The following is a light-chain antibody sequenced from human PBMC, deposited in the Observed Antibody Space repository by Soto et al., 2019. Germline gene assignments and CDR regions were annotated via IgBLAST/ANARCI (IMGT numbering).Light chain of an antibody. Sequence: EIVLTQSPAILYLSPGEIATLSCRASQSIGSYLAWYQQKPGQAPRPLIHGASSRASGIQDRFSGSGSGTDFIPSLSFLGPEDSAVYYCQQRNNWRLPFGGGTKVQI. J-gene: IGKJ4*01. V-gene: IGKV3-11*01. CDR1: QSIGSY. CDR3: QQRNNWRLP. CDR2: GAS.